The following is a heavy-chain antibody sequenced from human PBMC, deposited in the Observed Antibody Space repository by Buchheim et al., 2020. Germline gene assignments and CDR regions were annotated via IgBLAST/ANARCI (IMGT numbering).Heavy chain of an antibody. V-gene: IGHV1-69*11. CDR3: ARPEYLGSHYYGLDV. CDR2: IIPILGRV. D-gene: IGHD2-2*02. CDR1: GDNFSSYG. Sequence: QVQLVQSGVEVRKPGSSVKVSCKASGDNFSSYGISWVRQAPGQGPEWMGGIIPILGRVNYAQKFQGRVTITADESTSTAYMELSSLRSEDTAVYYCARPEYLGSHYYGLDVWGQGTT. J-gene: IGHJ6*02.